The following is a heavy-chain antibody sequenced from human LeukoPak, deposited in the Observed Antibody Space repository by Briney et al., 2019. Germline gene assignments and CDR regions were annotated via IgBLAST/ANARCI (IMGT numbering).Heavy chain of an antibody. Sequence: SETLPLTCTVSGGSISSYYWSWIRQPPGKGLEWIGYIYYSGSTNYNPSLKSRVTISVDTSKNQFSLKPSSVTATDTAVYYCARGLGPDFDYWGQGTLVTVSS. CDR2: IYYSGST. J-gene: IGHJ4*02. CDR3: ARGLGPDFDY. CDR1: GGSISSYY. V-gene: IGHV4-59*01.